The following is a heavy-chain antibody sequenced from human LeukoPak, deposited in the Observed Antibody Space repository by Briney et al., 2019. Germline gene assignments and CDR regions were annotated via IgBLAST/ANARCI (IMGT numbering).Heavy chain of an antibody. D-gene: IGHD2-2*01. CDR1: GFTFSSYW. Sequence: PGGSLRLSCAASGFTFSSYWMSWVRQAPGKGLEWVAVISYDGSNKYYADSVKGRFTISRDNAKNSLYLQMNSLRDEDTAVYYCAREDIVVVPAAKLYYYYGMDVWGQGTTVTVSS. CDR2: ISYDGSNK. J-gene: IGHJ6*02. CDR3: AREDIVVVPAAKLYYYYGMDV. V-gene: IGHV3-30*03.